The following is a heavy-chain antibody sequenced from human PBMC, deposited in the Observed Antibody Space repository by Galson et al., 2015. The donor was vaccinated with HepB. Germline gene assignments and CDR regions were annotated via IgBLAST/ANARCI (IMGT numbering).Heavy chain of an antibody. J-gene: IGHJ4*02. CDR3: AKVHSTVTTSSIDY. Sequence: SLRLSCAASGFTFRNYGMHWVRQAPGKGLEWVAVITYDGSNKFYGDSVKGRFTISRDNSKNTLYLQMDSLRDDDTAVYYCAKVHSTVTTSSIDYWGQGTLVTVSS. D-gene: IGHD4-17*01. CDR2: ITYDGSNK. CDR1: GFTFRNYG. V-gene: IGHV3-30*18.